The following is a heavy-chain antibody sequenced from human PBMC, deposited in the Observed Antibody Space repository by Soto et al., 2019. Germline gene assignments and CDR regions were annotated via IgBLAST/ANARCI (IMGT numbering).Heavy chain of an antibody. Sequence: QVQLQESGPGLVKPSQTLSLTCTVSGGSISSGDYYWSWIRQPPGKGLEWIGYIYYSGTTYYNPSLKSRVSISVDTSKNQFSLKLSSVTAADTAVDYCATKYCTNGVCYGDQNDSWGQGTLVTVSS. CDR3: ATKYCTNGVCYGDQNDS. CDR1: GGSISSGDYY. D-gene: IGHD2-8*01. J-gene: IGHJ4*02. CDR2: IYYSGTT. V-gene: IGHV4-30-4*01.